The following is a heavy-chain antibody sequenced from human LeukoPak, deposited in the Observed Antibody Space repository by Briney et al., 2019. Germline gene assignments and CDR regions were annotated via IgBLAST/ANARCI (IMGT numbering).Heavy chain of an antibody. J-gene: IGHJ5*02. Sequence: GASVKVSCKASGYTFTNYYLHWVRQAPGQGLEWMGIIHPSGGSTAYAQKFQGRVTMTRDTSTSTVYMELSSLRSEDTAVYYCARDSTTSSLADPRGQGTLVTVSS. V-gene: IGHV1-46*01. D-gene: IGHD2-2*01. CDR1: GYTFTNYY. CDR3: ARDSTTSSLADP. CDR2: IHPSGGST.